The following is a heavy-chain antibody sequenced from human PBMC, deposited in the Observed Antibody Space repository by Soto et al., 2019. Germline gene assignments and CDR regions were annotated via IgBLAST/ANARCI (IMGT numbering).Heavy chain of an antibody. D-gene: IGHD4-17*01. V-gene: IGHV1-69*06. Sequence: ASVKVSCKASGGTFSSYAISWVRQAPGQGLEWMGGIIPIFGTANYAQKFQGRVTITADKSTSTAYMELSSLRSEDTAVYYCAGSGGYGALAGFDYWGQGTLVTVSS. J-gene: IGHJ4*02. CDR1: GGTFSSYA. CDR3: AGSGGYGALAGFDY. CDR2: IIPIFGTA.